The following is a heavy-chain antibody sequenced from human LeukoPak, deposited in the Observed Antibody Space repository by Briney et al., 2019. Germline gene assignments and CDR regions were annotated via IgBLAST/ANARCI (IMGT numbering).Heavy chain of an antibody. Sequence: ASVKVSCKASGGTFSNYAISWVRQAPGQGLEWMGGIIPIFGTANYAQKFQDRVTMTRNTSISTAYMELSSLRSDDTAVYYCARGPPNWGYDYWGPGTLVTVSS. V-gene: IGHV1-69*05. CDR3: ARGPPNWGYDY. CDR1: GGTFSNYA. CDR2: IIPIFGTA. D-gene: IGHD7-27*01. J-gene: IGHJ4*02.